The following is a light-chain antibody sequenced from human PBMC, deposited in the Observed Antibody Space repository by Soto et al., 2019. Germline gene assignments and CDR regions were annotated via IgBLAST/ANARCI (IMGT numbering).Light chain of an antibody. J-gene: IGKJ2*01. Sequence: EIVLTQSPGTLSLSPGERATLSCRASQSVSSTYLAWYQQNPGQAPRLLIYGASSRATGIPDRFSGSGSGTDFTLTISRLEPEDFAVYFCQQYGSPSYTFGQGTKLEIK. V-gene: IGKV3-20*01. CDR1: QSVSSTY. CDR3: QQYGSPSYT. CDR2: GAS.